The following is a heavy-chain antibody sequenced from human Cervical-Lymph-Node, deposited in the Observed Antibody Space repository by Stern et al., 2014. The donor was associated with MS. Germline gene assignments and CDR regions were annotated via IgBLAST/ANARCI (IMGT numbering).Heavy chain of an antibody. CDR3: ARDHNWEGDYYVMDV. D-gene: IGHD1-1*01. CDR2: IIPLFGTA. CDR1: GGTFSSFG. Sequence: VQLVQSGAEVKKPVSSVKVSCKTSGGTFSSFGISWARQAPGQGLEWIGGIIPLFGTAHYATRFQGRATMTADESTNSAYMELNNMRSDDSAVYYCARDHNWEGDYYVMDVWGQGTTVTVSS. J-gene: IGHJ6*02. V-gene: IGHV1-69*01.